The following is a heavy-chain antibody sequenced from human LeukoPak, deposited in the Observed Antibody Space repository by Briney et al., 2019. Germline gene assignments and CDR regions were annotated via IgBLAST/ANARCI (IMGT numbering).Heavy chain of an antibody. Sequence: SETLSLTCTVSGGSISSYYWSWTRQPPGKGLEWIGYIYYSGSTNYNPSLKSRVTISVDTSKNQFSLKLSSVTAADTAVYYCARHRPYGPDYWGQGTLVTISS. D-gene: IGHD4-17*01. J-gene: IGHJ4*02. CDR2: IYYSGST. CDR1: GGSISSYY. V-gene: IGHV4-59*08. CDR3: ARHRPYGPDY.